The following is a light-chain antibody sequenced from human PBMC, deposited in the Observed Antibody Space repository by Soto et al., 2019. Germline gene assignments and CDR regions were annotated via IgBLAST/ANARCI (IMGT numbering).Light chain of an antibody. CDR2: DVS. V-gene: IGLV2-14*01. CDR1: SSDVGDYNY. J-gene: IGLJ1*01. Sequence: QSALTQPASVSGSPGQSITISCTGTSSDVGDYNYVSWYQQQPGKAPKVMIYDVSNRPSGVSNRFSGSKSGNTASLTISGLQAEDEADYYCSSYTRSSTLVFGTGTKAPS. CDR3: SSYTRSSTLV.